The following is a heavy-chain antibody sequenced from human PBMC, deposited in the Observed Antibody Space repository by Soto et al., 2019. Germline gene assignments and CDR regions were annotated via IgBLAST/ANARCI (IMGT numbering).Heavy chain of an antibody. Sequence: GASVKVSCKASGGTFSSYAISWVRQAPGQGLEWMGGIIPIFGTANYAQKFQGRVTITADESTSTAYMELSSLRSEDTAVYYCARERSGYHEQLLDYWGQGTLVTVSS. D-gene: IGHD3-3*01. J-gene: IGHJ4*02. V-gene: IGHV1-69*13. CDR1: GGTFSSYA. CDR2: IIPIFGTA. CDR3: ARERSGYHEQLLDY.